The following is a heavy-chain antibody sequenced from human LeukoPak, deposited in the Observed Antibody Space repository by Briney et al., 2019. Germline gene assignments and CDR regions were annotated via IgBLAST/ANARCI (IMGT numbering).Heavy chain of an antibody. J-gene: IGHJ5*02. CDR2: IYFSGGT. V-gene: IGHV4-39*01. CDR1: GDSTSSSNCY. Sequence: SETLSLTCTVSGDSTSSSNCYWGWIRQPPGKGLEWIGSIYFSGGTYYNASLKSRVTISVDTSKNQFSLKLSSVTAADTAVYYCARHAVEAASRWFDPWGQGTLVTVSS. D-gene: IGHD1-1*01. CDR3: ARHAVEAASRWFDP.